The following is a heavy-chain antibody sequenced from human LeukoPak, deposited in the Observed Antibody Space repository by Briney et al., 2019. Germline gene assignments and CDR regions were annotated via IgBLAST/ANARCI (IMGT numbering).Heavy chain of an antibody. CDR2: ISYDGSNK. J-gene: IGHJ4*02. CDR1: GFTFSSYA. Sequence: GGSLRLSCAASGFTFSSYAMHWVRQAPGKGLEWVAVISYDGSNKYYADSVKGRFTISRDNSKNTLYLQMNSLRAEDTAVYYCARRTVTKGYWGQGTLVTVSS. CDR3: ARRTVTKGY. V-gene: IGHV3-30-3*01. D-gene: IGHD4-17*01.